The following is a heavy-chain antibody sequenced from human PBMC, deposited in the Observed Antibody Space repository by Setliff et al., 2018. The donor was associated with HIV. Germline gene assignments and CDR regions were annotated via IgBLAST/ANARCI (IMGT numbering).Heavy chain of an antibody. CDR2: INHSGST. D-gene: IGHD7-27*01. Sequence: SETLSLTCAVYGGSFSDYYGNWIRQPPGKGLEWIWEINHSGSTNYNPSLKSRVTISLDTSKNQFSLKLSSVTAADTAVYYCAKLTPFDYWGQGTLVTVSS. CDR3: AKLTPFDY. V-gene: IGHV4-34*01. J-gene: IGHJ4*02. CDR1: GGSFSDYY.